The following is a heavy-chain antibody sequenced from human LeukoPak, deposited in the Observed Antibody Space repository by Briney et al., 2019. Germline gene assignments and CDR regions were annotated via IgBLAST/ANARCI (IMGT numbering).Heavy chain of an antibody. Sequence: PGGSLRLSCAASGFTFSTYWMSWVRQAPGKGLEWVANIDQDGSEQYYVDSVEGRFTISRDNAKSSLYLQMSIPRAEDTAVYYCARYYDGAGQDDCFDYWGQGTLVTVSS. V-gene: IGHV3-7*01. J-gene: IGHJ4*02. CDR3: ARYYDGAGQDDCFDY. CDR2: IDQDGSEQ. CDR1: GFTFSTYW. D-gene: IGHD3-22*01.